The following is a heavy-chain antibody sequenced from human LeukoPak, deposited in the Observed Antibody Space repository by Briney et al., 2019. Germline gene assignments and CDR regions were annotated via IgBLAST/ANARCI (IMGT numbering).Heavy chain of an antibody. CDR3: AGFPPYGDYVWQ. CDR1: GGSISSHY. J-gene: IGHJ4*02. D-gene: IGHD4-17*01. CDR2: IYYSGST. Sequence: PSETLSLTCTVSGGSISSHYWSWIRQPPGKGLEWIGYIYYSGSTNYNPSLKSRVTISVDTSKNQFSLKLSSVTAADTAVYYCAGFPPYGDYVWQWGQGTLVTVSS. V-gene: IGHV4-59*11.